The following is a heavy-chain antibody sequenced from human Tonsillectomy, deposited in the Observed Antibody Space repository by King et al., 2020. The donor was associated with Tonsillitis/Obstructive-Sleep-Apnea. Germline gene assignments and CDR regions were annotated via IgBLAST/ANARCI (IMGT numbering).Heavy chain of an antibody. D-gene: IGHD2-15*01. CDR3: TRGDCSSVSCYKEDAFDI. CDR2: IRSKAYGGTE. Sequence: VQLVESGGGLVKPGRSLRLSCTASGFTFGDYAMSWFRQAPGKGLEWVGFIRSKAYGGTEENAASVKGRFTISRDDSKSIAYLQMSSLKTEDTAVYYCTRGDCSSVSCYKEDAFDIWGQGTMVTVSS. V-gene: IGHV3-49*05. CDR1: GFTFGDYA. J-gene: IGHJ3*02.